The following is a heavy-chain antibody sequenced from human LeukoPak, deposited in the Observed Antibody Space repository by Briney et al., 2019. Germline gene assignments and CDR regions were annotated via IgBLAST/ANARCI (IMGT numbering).Heavy chain of an antibody. CDR2: ISQGGEAT. CDR3: ARDQYSSTWYRGAFDV. V-gene: IGHV3-23*01. D-gene: IGHD6-13*01. CDR1: GFTFSSYA. Sequence: PGGSLRLSCGASGFTFSSYAMSWVRQAPGKGPEWVSVISQGGEATYYADSVKGRFTISRDNSKDTVYLQMNSLRAEDTAVYYCARDQYSSTWYRGAFDVWGQGTMVTVSS. J-gene: IGHJ3*01.